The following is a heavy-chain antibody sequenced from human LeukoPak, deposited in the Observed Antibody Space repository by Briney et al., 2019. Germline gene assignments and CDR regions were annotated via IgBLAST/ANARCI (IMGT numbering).Heavy chain of an antibody. CDR1: GYTFTSYG. D-gene: IGHD6-19*01. CDR2: ISAYNGNT. Sequence: ASVKVSCKASGYTFTSYGISWVRQAPGQGLEWMGWISAYNGNTNYAQKLQGRVTMTRDMSTSTVYMELSSLRSEDTAVYYCARDSRIAVAGTPFYFDYWGQGTLVTVSS. CDR3: ARDSRIAVAGTPFYFDY. V-gene: IGHV1-18*01. J-gene: IGHJ4*02.